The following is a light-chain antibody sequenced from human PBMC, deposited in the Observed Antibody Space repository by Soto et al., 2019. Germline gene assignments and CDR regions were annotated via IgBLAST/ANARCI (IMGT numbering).Light chain of an antibody. CDR2: ANI. CDR3: CSYAGSYPVV. CDR1: SSNIGAGYD. V-gene: IGLV1-40*01. J-gene: IGLJ2*01. Sequence: QSVLTQLPSVSGAPGQRVTISCTGSSSNIGAGYDVHWYQQLPGTAPKLLIYANINRPSGVPDRFSGSKSGNTASLTISGLQAEDEADYYCCSYAGSYPVVFGGGTKLTVL.